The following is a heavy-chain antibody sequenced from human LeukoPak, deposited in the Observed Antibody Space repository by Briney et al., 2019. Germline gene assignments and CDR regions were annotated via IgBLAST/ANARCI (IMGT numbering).Heavy chain of an antibody. CDR1: GFSFSTYA. V-gene: IGHV3-23*01. CDR2: ISGSGKT. D-gene: IGHD3-16*01. J-gene: IGHJ4*02. Sequence: GGSLRLSCAASGFSFSTYAMSWVRQALGQGLEWVSAISGSGKTYYPDSVKGRFTTSRDNSKNTLFLQMNGLRAEDTAVYYCAKEGDAKGYFDYWGQGTLVTVCS. CDR3: AKEGDAKGYFDY.